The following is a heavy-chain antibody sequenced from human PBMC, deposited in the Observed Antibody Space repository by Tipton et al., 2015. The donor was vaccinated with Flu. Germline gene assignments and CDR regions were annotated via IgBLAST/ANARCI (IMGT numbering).Heavy chain of an antibody. V-gene: IGHV4-39*07. D-gene: IGHD3-10*01. CDR3: ARSPSYSGSGIYPYYFDD. J-gene: IGHJ4*02. CDR2: IYYSGTT. Sequence: TLSLTCTVSGGSISSSTYYWGWIRQPPGKGLEWVGNIYYSGTTNYNPSLRSRVTISGDTSKNQFSLQLNSVTAEDTAVYYCARSPSYSGSGIYPYYFDDWGQGTLVTVSS. CDR1: GGSISSSTYY.